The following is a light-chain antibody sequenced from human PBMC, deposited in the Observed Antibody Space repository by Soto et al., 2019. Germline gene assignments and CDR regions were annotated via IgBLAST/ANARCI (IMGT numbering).Light chain of an antibody. CDR2: GAS. J-gene: IGKJ1*01. CDR1: QSVDSK. Sequence: EIVMTQSPATLSVSPGDRATLSCRASQSVDSKLAWYQQKPGKGPRLLIYGASSSATGIPARFSGSGSGTEFTLVISSLQPEDYAVYYCRNYSTCLWTFGQGTKVEIK. V-gene: IGKV3-15*01. CDR3: RNYSTCLWT.